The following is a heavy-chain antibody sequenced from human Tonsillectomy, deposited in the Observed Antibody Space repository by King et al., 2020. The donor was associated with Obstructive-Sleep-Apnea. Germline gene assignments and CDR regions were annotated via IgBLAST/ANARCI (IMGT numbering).Heavy chain of an antibody. J-gene: IGHJ4*02. Sequence: VQLQESGPGLVKPSETLSLTCTVSGYSISSGYYWGWIRQPPGKGLEWIGSIYHSGSTYYNPSLNSRGTISVDTSKNQFSLKLSSVTAADTAVYYCAGDAGERWLQFSDYWGQGTLVTVSS. CDR3: AGDAGERWLQFSDY. CDR1: GYSISSGYY. CDR2: IYHSGST. V-gene: IGHV4-38-2*02. D-gene: IGHD5-24*01.